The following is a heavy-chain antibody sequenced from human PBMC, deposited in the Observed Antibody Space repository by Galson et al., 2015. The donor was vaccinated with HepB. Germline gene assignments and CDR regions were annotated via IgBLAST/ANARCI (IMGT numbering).Heavy chain of an antibody. D-gene: IGHD6-13*01. Sequence: SVKVSCKASGYTFTSYYMHWVRQAPGQGLEWMGIINPSGGSTSYAQKFQGRVTMTRDTSTSTVYMELSSLRSEDTAVYYCARDGGAAASLYFRWGQGTLVTVSS. CDR3: ARDGGAAASLYFR. CDR1: GYTFTSYY. J-gene: IGHJ4*02. V-gene: IGHV1-46*01. CDR2: INPSGGST.